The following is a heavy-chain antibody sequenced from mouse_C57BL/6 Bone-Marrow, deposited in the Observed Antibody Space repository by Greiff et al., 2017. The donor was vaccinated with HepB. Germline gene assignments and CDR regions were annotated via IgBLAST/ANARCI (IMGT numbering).Heavy chain of an antibody. J-gene: IGHJ1*03. CDR3: ARSGGSSPYFDV. CDR2: IDPSDSYT. D-gene: IGHD1-1*01. CDR1: GYTFTSYW. V-gene: IGHV1-69*01. Sequence: QVQLQQPGAELVMPGASVKLSCKASGYTFTSYWMHWVKQRPGQGLEWIGEIDPSDSYTNYNQKFKGKSTLTVDKSSSTAYMQLSSLTSEDSAVYYCARSGGSSPYFDVCGTGTTVTVSS.